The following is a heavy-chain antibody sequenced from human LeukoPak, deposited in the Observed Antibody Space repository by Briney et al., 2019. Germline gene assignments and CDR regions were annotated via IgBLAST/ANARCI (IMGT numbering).Heavy chain of an antibody. CDR2: INHSGST. CDR1: GGSFSGYY. Sequence: SETLSLTCAVYGGSFSGYYWSWIRQPPGKGLEWIGEINHSGSTNYNPSLKSRVTISADTSNNQFSLKLSSVTAADTAVYYCARGPTTVTRAFDYWGQGTLVTVSS. CDR3: ARGPTTVTRAFDY. J-gene: IGHJ4*02. D-gene: IGHD4-17*01. V-gene: IGHV4-34*01.